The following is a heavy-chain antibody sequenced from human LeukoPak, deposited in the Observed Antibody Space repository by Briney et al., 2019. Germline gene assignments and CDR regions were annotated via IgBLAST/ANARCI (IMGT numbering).Heavy chain of an antibody. V-gene: IGHV1-2*02. CDR1: GYTFTEHF. Sequence: ASVKVSCKSSGYTFTEHFIHWMRHAPGQGLQYMGWIHPASANTVYAQMFHGRVTLTRDTPATTTYMELSGLRSDDTAVYYCARDLRPAYLWGQGTLVTVSS. CDR2: IHPASANT. D-gene: IGHD2-8*01. CDR3: ARDLRPAYL. J-gene: IGHJ4*02.